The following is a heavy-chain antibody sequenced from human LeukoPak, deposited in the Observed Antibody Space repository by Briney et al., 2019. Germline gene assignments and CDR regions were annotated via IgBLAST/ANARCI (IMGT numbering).Heavy chain of an antibody. CDR2: IKSKTDGGTT. CDR3: TTGKAVTTYYYYGMDV. J-gene: IGHJ6*02. Sequence: GGSLRLSCAASGFTFSNAWMSWVRQAPGKGLEWVGVIKSKTDGGTTDYAAPVKGRFTISRDDSKNTLYLQMNSLKTEDTAVYYCTTGKAVTTYYYYGMDVWGQGTTVTVSS. CDR1: GFTFSNAW. D-gene: IGHD4-17*01. V-gene: IGHV3-15*01.